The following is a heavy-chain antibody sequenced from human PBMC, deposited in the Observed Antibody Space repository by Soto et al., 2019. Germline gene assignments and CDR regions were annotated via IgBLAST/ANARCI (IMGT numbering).Heavy chain of an antibody. J-gene: IGHJ5*02. CDR1: GGSISSGGYY. V-gene: IGHV4-31*03. CDR2: IYYSGST. CDR3: ARDRRNWFDP. Sequence: NLSLTCTVSGGSISSGGYYWSWIRQHPGKGLEWIGYIYYSGSTYYNPSLKSRVTISVDTSKNQFSLKLSSVTAADTAVYYCARDRRNWFDPWGQGTLVTVSS.